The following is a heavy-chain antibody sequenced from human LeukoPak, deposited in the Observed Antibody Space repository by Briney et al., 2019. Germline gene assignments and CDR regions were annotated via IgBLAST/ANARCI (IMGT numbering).Heavy chain of an antibody. J-gene: IGHJ5*02. CDR3: ARGLGVISRVNWFDP. CDR1: GYTFTSYG. Sequence: ASVKVSFKASGYTFTSYGISWVRQAPGQGLEWMGWISAYNGNTNYAQKLQGRVTMTTDTSTSTAYMELRSLRSDDTAVYYCARGLGVISRVNWFDPWGQGTLVTVSS. CDR2: ISAYNGNT. V-gene: IGHV1-18*01. D-gene: IGHD3-16*02.